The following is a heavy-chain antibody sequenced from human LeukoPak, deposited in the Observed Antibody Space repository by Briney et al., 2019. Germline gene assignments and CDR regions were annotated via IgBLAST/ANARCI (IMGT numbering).Heavy chain of an antibody. Sequence: GGSLRLSCAASGFTFSSYSMNWVRQAPGKGLEWVSSIRSSSSYIYYADSVKGQFTISRDNAKNSLYLQMNSLRAEDTAVYYCARGVLGYCSSTSCYTGGYFDYWGQGTLVTVSS. CDR1: GFTFSSYS. D-gene: IGHD2-2*02. CDR3: ARGVLGYCSSTSCYTGGYFDY. V-gene: IGHV3-21*01. CDR2: IRSSSSYI. J-gene: IGHJ4*02.